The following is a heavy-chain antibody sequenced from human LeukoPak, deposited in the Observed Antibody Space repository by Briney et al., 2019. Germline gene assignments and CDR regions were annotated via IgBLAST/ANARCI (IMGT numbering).Heavy chain of an antibody. J-gene: IGHJ2*01. D-gene: IGHD4-17*01. V-gene: IGHV4-59*01. CDR3: ARDNPTTVTTTNSCYFDL. CDR1: GGSISSYY. CDR2: IYYSGST. Sequence: SETLFLACTVSGGSISSYYWSWIRQPPGKGLEWIGYIYYSGSTNYNPSLKSRVTISVDTSKNQFSLKLSSVTAADTAVYYCARDNPTTVTTTNSCYFDLWGRGTLVTVSS.